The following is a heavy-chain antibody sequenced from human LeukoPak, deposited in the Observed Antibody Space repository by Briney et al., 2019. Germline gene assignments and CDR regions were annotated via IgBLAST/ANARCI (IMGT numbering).Heavy chain of an antibody. J-gene: IGHJ6*04. CDR2: INPNSGGT. D-gene: IGHD3-3*01. Sequence: ASVKVSCKASGYTFTGYYMHWVRQAPGQGLEWMGWINPNSGGTNYAQKFQGWVTMTRDTSISTAYMELSRLRSDDTAVYYCARESGSILGPMDVWGKGTTVTVSP. CDR3: ARESGSILGPMDV. CDR1: GYTFTGYY. V-gene: IGHV1-2*04.